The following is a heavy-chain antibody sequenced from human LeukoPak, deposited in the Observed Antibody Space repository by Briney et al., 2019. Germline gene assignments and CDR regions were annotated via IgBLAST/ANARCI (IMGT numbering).Heavy chain of an antibody. CDR2: INHSGST. CDR1: GGSFSGYY. Sequence: PSETLSLTCAVYGGSFSGYYWSWIRQPPGKGLEWIGEINHSGSTNYNPSLKSRVTISVDTSKNQFSLKLSSVTAADTAVYYCAQTSQGEQWLVLYNYWGQGTLVTVSS. CDR3: AQTSQGEQWLVLYNY. V-gene: IGHV4-34*01. D-gene: IGHD6-19*01. J-gene: IGHJ4*02.